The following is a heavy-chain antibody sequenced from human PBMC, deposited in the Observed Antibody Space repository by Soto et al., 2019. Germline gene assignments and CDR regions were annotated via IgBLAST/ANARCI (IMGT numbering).Heavy chain of an antibody. CDR1: GGTFTYYG. CDR3: ARELGTTIAGPPRMETSGWLDP. D-gene: IGHD3-22*01. J-gene: IGHJ5*02. CDR2: IIPIIGPA. V-gene: IGHV1-69*01. Sequence: QVQLVQSGAEVKRPGSSVKLSCKASGGTFTYYGISWVRQAPGQGLEWMGGIIPIIGPATYAQKFQGRVTITADQSTSTAYKELSSLGSEDTALYYCARELGTTIAGPPRMETSGWLDPRGQGTVVTVSS.